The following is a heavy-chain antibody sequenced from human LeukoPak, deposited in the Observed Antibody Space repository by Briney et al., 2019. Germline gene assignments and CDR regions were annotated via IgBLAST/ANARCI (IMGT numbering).Heavy chain of an antibody. J-gene: IGHJ3*01. D-gene: IGHD1-26*01. CDR2: IYYSGRT. V-gene: IGHV4-59*02. CDR3: SSGGAGIVSPP. Sequence: SETLSLTCTVSVGSVSSYFWSWIRPPPRKGLERVGYIYYSGRTNNNPSLTSRGPISIDTSKNQSSIKLNSVTAADTAMYFCSSGGAGIVSPPWGEGTMVTVSS. CDR1: VGSVSSYF.